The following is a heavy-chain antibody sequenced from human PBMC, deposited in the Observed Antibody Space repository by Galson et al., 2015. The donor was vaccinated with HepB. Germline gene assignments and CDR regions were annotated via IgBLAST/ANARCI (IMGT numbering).Heavy chain of an antibody. CDR1: GFSFSSYA. D-gene: IGHD3-10*01. CDR2: IGVSGANT. Sequence: SLRLSCAASGFSFSSYAMSWVRQAPGKGLEWVSAIGVSGANTYYADSVKGRFTISRDNSRNTLSLQMNSLRAEDTAVYFCARKVYYKLDYWGQGTLVTVST. CDR3: ARKVYYKLDY. V-gene: IGHV3-23*01. J-gene: IGHJ4*02.